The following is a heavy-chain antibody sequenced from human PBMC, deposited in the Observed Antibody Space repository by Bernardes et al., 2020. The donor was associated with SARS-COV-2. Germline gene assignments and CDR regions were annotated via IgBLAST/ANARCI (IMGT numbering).Heavy chain of an antibody. D-gene: IGHD3-22*01. J-gene: IGHJ3*02. CDR1: GGSISSGGYS. Sequence: SETLSLTCAVSGGSISSGGYSWSWIRQPPGKGLEWIGHIYHSGSTYHNPSLKSRVTISVDRSKNQFSLKLSSVTAADTAVYYCARAGYDSSGHWVSDAFDIWGQGTMVTVSS. V-gene: IGHV4-30-2*01. CDR3: ARAGYDSSGHWVSDAFDI. CDR2: IYHSGST.